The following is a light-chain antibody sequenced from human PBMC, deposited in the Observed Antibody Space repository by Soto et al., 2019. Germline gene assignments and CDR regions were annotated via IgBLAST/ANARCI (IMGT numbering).Light chain of an antibody. CDR2: GAS. CDR1: QSVSSSY. CDR3: QQYGSSPPYT. Sequence: EIVLTQSPGTLSLSPGERATLSCRASQSVSSSYLAWHQQKPGQAPRLFIYGASSRATGIPDRFSGSGSGTDFTLTISRLEPEDFAVYYCQQYGSSPPYTFGQGTKLEIK. V-gene: IGKV3-20*01. J-gene: IGKJ2*01.